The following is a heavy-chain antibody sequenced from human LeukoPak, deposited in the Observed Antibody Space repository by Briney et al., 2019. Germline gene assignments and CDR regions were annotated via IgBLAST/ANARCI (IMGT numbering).Heavy chain of an antibody. CDR1: GFTFSDYY. J-gene: IGHJ3*02. D-gene: IGHD5-24*01. V-gene: IGHV3-11*04. CDR3: ARAKRWLQNAFDI. Sequence: KPGGSLRLSCAASGFTFSDYYMSWIRQAPGKGLEWVSYISSSGSTIYYADSVKGRFTISRDNAKNSLYLQMNSLRAEDTAVYYCARAKRWLQNAFDIWGQGTMVTVSS. CDR2: ISSSGSTI.